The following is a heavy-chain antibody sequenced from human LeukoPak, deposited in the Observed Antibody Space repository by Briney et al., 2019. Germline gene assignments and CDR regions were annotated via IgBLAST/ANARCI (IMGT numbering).Heavy chain of an antibody. CDR2: IYTSGST. J-gene: IGHJ6*03. CDR3: ARGGSYSSSFNYYYYMDV. CDR1: GGPISSYY. D-gene: IGHD6-6*01. Sequence: SETLSLTCTVSGGPISSYYWSWIRQPAGKGLEWIGRIYTSGSTNYNPSLKSRVTMSVDTSKNQFSLKLSSVTAADTAVNYCARGGSYSSSFNYYYYMDVWGKGTTVTVSS. V-gene: IGHV4-4*07.